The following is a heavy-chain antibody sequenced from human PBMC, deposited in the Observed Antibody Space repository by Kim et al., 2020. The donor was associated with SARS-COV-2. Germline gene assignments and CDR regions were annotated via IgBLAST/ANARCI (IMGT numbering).Heavy chain of an antibody. CDR2: IYHTGST. CDR1: GYSITTVSYY. CDR3: ARAWLGELFPGCFDP. Sequence: SETLSLTCSVSGYSITTVSYYWGWIRQSPGKGLEWIGSIYHTGSTYYNPSLKSRVTLSVDTSKNQFSLHMSSVTAADTAVYYCARAWLGELFPGCFDPWG. V-gene: IGHV4-39*01. D-gene: IGHD3-10*01. J-gene: IGHJ5*02.